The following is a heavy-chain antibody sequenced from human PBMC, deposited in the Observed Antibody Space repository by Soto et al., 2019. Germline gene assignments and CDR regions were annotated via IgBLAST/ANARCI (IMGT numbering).Heavy chain of an antibody. V-gene: IGHV3-30-3*01. CDR1: GFTFSSYA. D-gene: IGHD3-10*01. CDR3: ARAKLGMSGSGLFYYYYGMDV. Sequence: GGSLRLSCAASGFTFSSYAMHWVRQAPGKGLEWMAGISYDGSNRYYAASVKGRFTISRDNSKNTLYLQMTTLRAEDTAVYYCARAKLGMSGSGLFYYYYGMDVWGQGTTVTVSS. J-gene: IGHJ6*02. CDR2: ISYDGSNR.